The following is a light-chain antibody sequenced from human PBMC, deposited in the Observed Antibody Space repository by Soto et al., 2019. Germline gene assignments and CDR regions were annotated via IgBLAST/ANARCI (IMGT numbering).Light chain of an antibody. CDR2: GAS. Sequence: GKKIGLSFRASQSVSSYLAWYQQKPGQAPRLLIYGASNRATGIPARFSGSVSWTDIPLTISSRGPDNSADPFCRPRSGGGPLGRGTKVDI. CDR3: RPRSGGGP. J-gene: IGKJ1*01. V-gene: IGKV3-11*01. CDR1: QSVSSY.